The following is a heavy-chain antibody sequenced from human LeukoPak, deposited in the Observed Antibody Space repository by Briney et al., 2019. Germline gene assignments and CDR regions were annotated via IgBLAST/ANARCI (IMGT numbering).Heavy chain of an antibody. CDR1: GFTFSSFG. D-gene: IGHD3-3*01. CDR3: AKVLAYLRQPSYYMDV. J-gene: IGHJ6*03. CDR2: IRYDGSNK. Sequence: PGGSLRLSCAASGFTFSSFGMHWVRQAPGKGLEWVAFIRYDGSNKYYEDSVKGRFTISRDNSKNTLYLQMDSLRPEDTAVYYCAKVLAYLRQPSYYMDVWGKGTTVTVSS. V-gene: IGHV3-30*02.